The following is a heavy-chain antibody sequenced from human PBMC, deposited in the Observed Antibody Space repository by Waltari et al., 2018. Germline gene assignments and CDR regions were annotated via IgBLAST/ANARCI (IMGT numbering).Heavy chain of an antibody. J-gene: IGHJ4*02. V-gene: IGHV3-74*01. CDR1: GFTFRDYW. Sequence: EVQLVESGGGLVQPGGSLRLSCAASGFTFRDYWMPWVRQVPGKGLVWVSRFNNDGSTTAYEDSVKGRFTISRDNAKNMLFLQMNSLRAEDTAIYYCARSVYPYYFDYWGQGTLVTVSS. CDR3: ARSVYPYYFDY. CDR2: FNNDGSTT.